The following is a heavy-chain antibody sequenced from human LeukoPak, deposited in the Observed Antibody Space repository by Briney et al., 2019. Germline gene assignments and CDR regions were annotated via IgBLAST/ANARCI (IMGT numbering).Heavy chain of an antibody. CDR1: GGSISSYY. Sequence: SETLSLTCTVSGGSISSYYWSWIRQPPGKELEWIGYIYYSGSTNYNPSLKSRVTISVDTSKNQFSLKLSSVTAADTAVYYCARRGRLGPSHAFDIWGQGTMVTVSS. V-gene: IGHV4-59*08. CDR2: IYYSGST. J-gene: IGHJ3*02. D-gene: IGHD3-16*01. CDR3: ARRGRLGPSHAFDI.